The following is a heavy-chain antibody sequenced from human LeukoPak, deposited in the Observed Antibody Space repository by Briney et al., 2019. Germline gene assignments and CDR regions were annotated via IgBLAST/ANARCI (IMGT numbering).Heavy chain of an antibody. CDR1: GLTFGDYA. J-gene: IGHJ5*02. V-gene: IGHV3-30-3*02. CDR3: AKEGREIVLMVYAFSWFDP. Sequence: PGGSLRLSCTVSGLTFGDYAMSWVRQAPGKGLEWVAVISYDGSNKYYADSVKGRFTISRDNSKNTLYLQMNSLRAEDTAVYYCAKEGREIVLMVYAFSWFDPWGQGTLVTVSS. D-gene: IGHD2-8*01. CDR2: ISYDGSNK.